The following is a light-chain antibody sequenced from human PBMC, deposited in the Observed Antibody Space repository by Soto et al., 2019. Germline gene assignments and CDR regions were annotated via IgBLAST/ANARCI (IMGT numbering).Light chain of an antibody. Sequence: EIVLTQSPGTLSLSPGERATLSCRASQSVTGSYLAWYQQRPGQAPRLLMYGASSRATGIPDRFSGSGSGTDFTLTISRLEPEDFAVHYCQQYGSSPRTFGGGTKVEIK. CDR1: QSVTGSY. CDR3: QQYGSSPRT. J-gene: IGKJ4*01. V-gene: IGKV3-20*01. CDR2: GAS.